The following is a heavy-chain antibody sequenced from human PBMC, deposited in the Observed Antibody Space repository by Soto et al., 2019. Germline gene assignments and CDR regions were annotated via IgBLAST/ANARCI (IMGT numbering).Heavy chain of an antibody. V-gene: IGHV4-59*01. J-gene: IGHJ4*02. Sequence: SETLSLTCTVSSGSISFYYWSWIRQPPGKGLEWIGYIYYSGSTNYNPSLKSRVTISVDTSKNQFSLKLSSVTAADSAVYYCARGNDYGDYYFDYWGQGTLVTVSS. D-gene: IGHD4-17*01. CDR2: IYYSGST. CDR3: ARGNDYGDYYFDY. CDR1: SGSISFYY.